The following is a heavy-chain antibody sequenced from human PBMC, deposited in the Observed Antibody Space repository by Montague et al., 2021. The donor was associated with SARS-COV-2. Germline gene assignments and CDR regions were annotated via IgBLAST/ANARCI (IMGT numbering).Heavy chain of an antibody. CDR3: ARAYCSSTSCYPIDY. CDR1: GDSVSSTSAT. Sequence: SAISGDSVSSTSATWNWIRLSPSRGLEWLGRTYFTSKWSSEYALSVKSRLIISPDTSKNQFSLRLMSVTPDDTAVYYCARAYCSSTSCYPIDYWSQGTLVTVSS. CDR2: TYFTSKWSS. D-gene: IGHD2-2*01. V-gene: IGHV6-1*01. J-gene: IGHJ4*02.